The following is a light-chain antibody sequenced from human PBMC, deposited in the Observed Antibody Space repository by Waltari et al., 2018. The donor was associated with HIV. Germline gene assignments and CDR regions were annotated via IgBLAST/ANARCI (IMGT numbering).Light chain of an antibody. Sequence: QSVLTQPPSVSGAPGQRVTISCTGSSSNIGTGSHVCWYQQVPGTAPKLLIYGNINRPSGVPDRFSGSKSGTSASLAITGLQAEDEADYYCQSYDSSLNVVFGGGTKLTVL. CDR2: GNI. V-gene: IGLV1-40*01. CDR3: QSYDSSLNVV. CDR1: SSNIGTGSH. J-gene: IGLJ2*01.